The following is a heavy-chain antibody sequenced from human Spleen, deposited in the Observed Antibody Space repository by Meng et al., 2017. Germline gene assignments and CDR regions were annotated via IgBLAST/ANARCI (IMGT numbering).Heavy chain of an antibody. V-gene: IGHV3-48*03. CDR1: GFTFNSYE. Sequence: GESLKSSCAASGFTFNSYEINWVRQAPGKGLEWVSYISGSGRTISYADSVKGRFTISRDNAKNSLYLQMNSLRAEDTAVYYCARAQTHPKVELRKNYYFYGMDVWGQGTTVTVSS. CDR3: ARAQTHPKVELRKNYYFYGMDV. J-gene: IGHJ6*02. D-gene: IGHD1-7*01. CDR2: ISGSGRTI.